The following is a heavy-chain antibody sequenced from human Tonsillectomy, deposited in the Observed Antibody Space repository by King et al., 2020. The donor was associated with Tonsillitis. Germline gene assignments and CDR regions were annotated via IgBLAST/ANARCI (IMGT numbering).Heavy chain of an antibody. CDR3: ASEDIMVRGTPYTYFAADV. Sequence: VQLVQAGAEVKKPGESLRISCKASGYSFTNSWISWVRQMPGIGLEWMGRIDPSDSYTNYSPSFRGHVTISTDESISTAYLQWNSLKAPDTAIYFCASEDIMVRGTPYTYFAADVWGQGTSVTVSS. J-gene: IGHJ6*02. V-gene: IGHV5-10-1*03. CDR1: GYSFTNSW. CDR2: IDPSDSYT. D-gene: IGHD3-10*01.